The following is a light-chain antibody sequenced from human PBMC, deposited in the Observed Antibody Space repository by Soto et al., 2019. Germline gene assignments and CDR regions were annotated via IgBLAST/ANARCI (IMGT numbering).Light chain of an antibody. V-gene: IGKV3-20*01. CDR2: GTS. Sequence: EIVLTQSPGTLSLSPGERATLPCRASQSVSITSLAWYQQKPGQAPRLLIYGTSSRATAIPDRFSGSGSGTDFTLTISRLEPEDFAVYYCQQYGSSPITFGQGTRLEIK. CDR3: QQYGSSPIT. J-gene: IGKJ5*01. CDR1: QSVSITS.